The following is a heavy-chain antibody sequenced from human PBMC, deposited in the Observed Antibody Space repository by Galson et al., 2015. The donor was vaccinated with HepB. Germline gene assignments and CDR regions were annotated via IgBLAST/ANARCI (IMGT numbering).Heavy chain of an antibody. D-gene: IGHD3-3*01. CDR2: ISGSGGST. CDR1: GFTFSSYA. J-gene: IGHJ6*03. CDR3: AKDGILTSYDFWSGYTPLDHYYYYMDV. V-gene: IGHV3-23*01. Sequence: SLRLSCAASGFTFSSYAMSWVRQAPGKGLEWVSAISGSGGSTYYADSVKGRFTISRDNSKNTLYLQMNSLRAEDTAVYYCAKDGILTSYDFWSGYTPLDHYYYYMDVWGKGTTVTVSS.